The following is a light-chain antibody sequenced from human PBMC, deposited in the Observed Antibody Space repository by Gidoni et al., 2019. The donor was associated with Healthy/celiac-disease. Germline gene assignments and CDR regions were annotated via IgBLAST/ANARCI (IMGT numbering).Light chain of an antibody. V-gene: IGLV6-57*04. CDR1: SGSIASNY. CDR3: QSYDSSNRV. Sequence: NFMLTQPHSVSESPGKTVTISCTRSSGSIASNYVQWYQQRPGSAPTTVIYEDTQSSSGVPDRFSGSIDSSSNSASLTISGLKTEDEADDYCQSYDSSNRVFGTGTKVTVL. CDR2: EDT. J-gene: IGLJ1*01.